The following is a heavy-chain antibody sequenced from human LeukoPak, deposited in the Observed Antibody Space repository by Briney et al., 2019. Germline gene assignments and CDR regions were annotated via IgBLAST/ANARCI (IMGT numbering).Heavy chain of an antibody. V-gene: IGHV3-74*01. CDR1: GFTFSSYW. CDR3: STGSGHAFDI. CDR2: INSDGSST. D-gene: IGHD3-10*01. J-gene: IGHJ3*02. Sequence: GGSLRLSCAASGFTFSSYWMHWVRQVPGEGLVWVSRINSDGSSTSYADSVKGRFTISRDNAKNTPYVQMNSLRAEDTAVYYCSTGSGHAFDIWGRGTMVTVSS.